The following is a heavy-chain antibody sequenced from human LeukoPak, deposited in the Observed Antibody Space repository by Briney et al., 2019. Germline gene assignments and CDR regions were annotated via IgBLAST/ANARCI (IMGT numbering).Heavy chain of an antibody. CDR2: IIPIFGTA. Sequence: SVKVSCKASGGTFSSYAISWVQQAPGQGLEWMGGIIPIFGTANYAQKFQGRVTITADESTSTAYMELSSLRSEDTAVYYCARPIAVAANNGNQGAFDIWGQGTMVTVSS. CDR1: GGTFSSYA. CDR3: ARPIAVAANNGNQGAFDI. D-gene: IGHD6-19*01. J-gene: IGHJ3*02. V-gene: IGHV1-69*13.